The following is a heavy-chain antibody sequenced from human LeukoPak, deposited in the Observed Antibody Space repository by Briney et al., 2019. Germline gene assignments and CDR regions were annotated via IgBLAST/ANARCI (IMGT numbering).Heavy chain of an antibody. CDR3: ARAGYSSGWYPAYFDY. V-gene: IGHV1-2*02. Sequence: ASVKVSCKASGYTFTGYYMHWVRQAPGQGLEWMGWINPNSGGTNYAQKFQGRVTMTRDTSISTAYMELSRLRSDDTAVYYCARAGYSSGWYPAYFDYWGQGTLVTVSS. D-gene: IGHD6-19*01. CDR1: GYTFTGYY. CDR2: INPNSGGT. J-gene: IGHJ4*02.